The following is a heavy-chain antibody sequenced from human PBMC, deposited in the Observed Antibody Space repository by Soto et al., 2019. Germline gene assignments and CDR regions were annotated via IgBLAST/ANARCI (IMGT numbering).Heavy chain of an antibody. CDR3: ARDPYDFWSGYYTVSDYYGMDV. D-gene: IGHD3-3*01. V-gene: IGHV1-18*04. Sequence: QVQLVQSGAEVKKPGASVKVSCKASGYTFTSYGISWVRQAPGQGLEWMGWISAYNGNTNYAQKLQGRVTMTTDTSTSTAYVELRSLRSDDTAVYYCARDPYDFWSGYYTVSDYYGMDVWGQGTTVTVSS. CDR2: ISAYNGNT. CDR1: GYTFTSYG. J-gene: IGHJ6*02.